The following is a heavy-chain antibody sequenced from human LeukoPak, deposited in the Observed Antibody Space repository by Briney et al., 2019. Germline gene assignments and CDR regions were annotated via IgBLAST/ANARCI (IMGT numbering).Heavy chain of an antibody. V-gene: IGHV3-21*01. CDR3: ARAPRGTVTTVMT. D-gene: IGHD4-17*01. Sequence: GGSLRLSCAASGLTFSSYSMNWVRQAPGKGLEWVSSISSSSSYIYYADSVKGRFTISRDNAKNSLYLQMNSLRAEDTAVYYCARAPRGTVTTVMTWGQGTLVTVSS. J-gene: IGHJ5*02. CDR1: GLTFSSYS. CDR2: ISSSSSYI.